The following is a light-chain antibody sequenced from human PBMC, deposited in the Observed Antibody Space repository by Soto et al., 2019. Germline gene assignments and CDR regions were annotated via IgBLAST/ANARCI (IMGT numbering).Light chain of an antibody. J-gene: IGLJ2*01. CDR3: SSLTTNTTVV. CDR1: SSDVGDYSY. CDR2: EVS. V-gene: IGLV2-14*01. Sequence: QSVLTQPASVSGSPGQSITISCTGASSDVGDYSYVSWYQHHPGQAPELLIYEVSNRPSGVSHRFSGSKSGNTASLTISGLQAEDEADYYCSSLTTNTTVVFGGGTKVTVL.